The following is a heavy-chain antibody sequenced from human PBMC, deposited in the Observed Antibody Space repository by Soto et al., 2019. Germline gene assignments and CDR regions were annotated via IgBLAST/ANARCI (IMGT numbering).Heavy chain of an antibody. CDR2: VSGSGAIT. Sequence: LRLSFAASGFTFSSYAISWVRQAAGHALEWVAAVSGSGAITYYEHSVTARFTISRDNSKNKPYLQMNNLRAEDTAVYSCSKWSMIVGVTYFDYWGQGTLVTVSS. CDR3: SKWSMIVGVTYFDY. D-gene: IGHD3-22*01. CDR1: GFTFSSYA. J-gene: IGHJ4*02. V-gene: IGHV3-23*01.